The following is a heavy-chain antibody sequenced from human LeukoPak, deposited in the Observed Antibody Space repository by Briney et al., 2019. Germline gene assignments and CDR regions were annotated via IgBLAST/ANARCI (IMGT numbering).Heavy chain of an antibody. J-gene: IGHJ4*02. CDR1: GYTFTSYY. Sequence: ASVKVSCKASGYTFTSYYMHWVRQAPGQGLEWMGIINPSGGSTSYAQKFQGRVTMTRDMSTSTVYMELSSLRSEDTAVYYCAWSSGSRKTPFDYWGQGTLVTVSS. CDR3: AWSSGSRKTPFDY. CDR2: INPSGGST. V-gene: IGHV1-46*01. D-gene: IGHD1-26*01.